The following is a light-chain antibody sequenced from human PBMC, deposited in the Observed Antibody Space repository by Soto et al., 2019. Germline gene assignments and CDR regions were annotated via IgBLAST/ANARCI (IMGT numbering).Light chain of an antibody. V-gene: IGKV1-39*01. CDR3: QQSYSTLTWT. Sequence: DIQMTQSPSSLSASVGDRVTITCRASQSISSYLNWYQQKPGKAPNLLIYAASSLQSGVPSRFSGRGSGTDFTLTISSMQPEDFATYYCQQSYSTLTWTFGQGTKVEIK. J-gene: IGKJ1*01. CDR1: QSISSY. CDR2: AAS.